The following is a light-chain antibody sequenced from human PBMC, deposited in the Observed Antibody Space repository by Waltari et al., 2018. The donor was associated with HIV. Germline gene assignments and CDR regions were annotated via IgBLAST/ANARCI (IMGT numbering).Light chain of an antibody. Sequence: YDLTQPPSVSVSPGQTATITCAGDKFGHKHVSWYRQRPGQSPVLVDYSDPKRPSGIPERFSGSNSGSTATLTISGTQAMDEGDYYCQAWDTTTAVFGTGTRVTVL. J-gene: IGLJ1*01. V-gene: IGLV3-1*01. CDR3: QAWDTTTAV. CDR1: KFGHKH. CDR2: SDP.